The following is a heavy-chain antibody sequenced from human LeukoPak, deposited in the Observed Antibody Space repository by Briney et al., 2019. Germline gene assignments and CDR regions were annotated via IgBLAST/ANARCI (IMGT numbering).Heavy chain of an antibody. J-gene: IGHJ4*02. Sequence: GGSLRLSCAASGFTLSRHSMNWVRQAPGKGLEWVSSISSSSSYIYYADSVKGRFTISRDNAKNSLYLQMNSLRAEDTAVYYCARDRDFLGSGWSNSFDYWGQGTLVTVSS. D-gene: IGHD6-19*01. CDR1: GFTLSRHS. CDR2: ISSSSSYI. V-gene: IGHV3-21*01. CDR3: ARDRDFLGSGWSNSFDY.